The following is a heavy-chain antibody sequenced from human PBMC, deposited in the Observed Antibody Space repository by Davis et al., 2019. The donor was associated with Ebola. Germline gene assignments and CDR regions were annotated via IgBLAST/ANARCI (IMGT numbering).Heavy chain of an antibody. CDR2: IFHGGNT. D-gene: IGHD5-24*01. CDR1: GGSFTSSDYY. Sequence: PSETLSLTCTVSGGSFTSSDYYWAWIRQPPGKGLEWIGSIFHGGNTFYNPPLQSRVTISVDTSKSQFFLKVTSVTAADTAVYYCARLGRWLQLLFDYWGQGTLVTVSS. CDR3: ARLGRWLQLLFDY. V-gene: IGHV4-39*01. J-gene: IGHJ4*02.